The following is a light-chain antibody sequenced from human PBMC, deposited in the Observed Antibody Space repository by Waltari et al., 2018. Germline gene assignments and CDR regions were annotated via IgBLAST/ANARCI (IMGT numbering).Light chain of an antibody. J-gene: IGKJ1*01. Sequence: DIQMTQSPSTLSASVGDRVPITCRASQNVRTYLAWYQHKSGKAPKLLIYKASTLEVGVPSRFSGSGSGTEFTLTIASLQPDDFGTYYCQQYNNYPWTFGQGTEVDVK. CDR2: KAS. CDR3: QQYNNYPWT. V-gene: IGKV1-5*03. CDR1: QNVRTY.